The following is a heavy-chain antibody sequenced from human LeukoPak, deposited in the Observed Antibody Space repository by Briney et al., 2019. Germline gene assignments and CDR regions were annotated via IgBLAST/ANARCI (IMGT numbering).Heavy chain of an antibody. CDR2: IYSGGST. V-gene: IGHV3-53*01. CDR3: AREGRQWLVRGYFDY. J-gene: IGHJ4*02. Sequence: GGSLRLSCAAPGFTVSSNYMSWVRQAPGKGLEWVSVIYSGGSTYYADSVKGRFTISRDNSKNTLYLQMNSLRAEDTAVYCCAREGRQWLVRGYFDYWGQGTLVTVSS. D-gene: IGHD6-19*01. CDR1: GFTVSSNY.